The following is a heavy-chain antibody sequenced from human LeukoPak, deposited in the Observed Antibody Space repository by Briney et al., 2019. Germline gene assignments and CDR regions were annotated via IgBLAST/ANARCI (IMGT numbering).Heavy chain of an antibody. CDR2: ISYDGSNK. Sequence: PGKSLRLSCVASGFTFSSYAMHWVRQAPGKGLEWVAVISYDGSNKYYADSVKGRFTISRDNSKNTLYLQMNSLRAEDTAVYYCARDHFFDYWGQGTLVTVSS. J-gene: IGHJ4*02. CDR1: GFTFSSYA. V-gene: IGHV3-30-3*01. D-gene: IGHD3-3*02. CDR3: ARDHFFDY.